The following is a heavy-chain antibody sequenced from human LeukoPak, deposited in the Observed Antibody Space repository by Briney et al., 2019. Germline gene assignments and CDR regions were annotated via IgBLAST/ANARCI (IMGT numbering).Heavy chain of an antibody. CDR1: GGSFSGYY. Sequence: SETLSLTCAVYGGSFSGYYWSWIRQPPGKGLEWIGEINHSGSTNYNPSLKSRVTISVDTSKNQFSLKLSSVTAADTAVYYCARDPDYGDDTGSWGQGTLVTVSS. J-gene: IGHJ4*02. CDR2: INHSGST. CDR3: ARDPDYGDDTGS. V-gene: IGHV4-34*01. D-gene: IGHD4-17*01.